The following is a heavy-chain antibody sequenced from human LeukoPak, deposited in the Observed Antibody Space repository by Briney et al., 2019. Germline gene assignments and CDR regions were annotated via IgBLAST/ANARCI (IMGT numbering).Heavy chain of an antibody. CDR1: GFTFSSYS. D-gene: IGHD5-18*01. J-gene: IGHJ4*02. Sequence: PGGSLRLSCAASGFTFSSYSMNWVRQAPGKGLEWVSYISSSSSTIYYADSVKGRFTISRDNAKNSLYLQMNSLRDEDTAVYYCARGSDAAMVSGSDYWGQGTLVTVSS. V-gene: IGHV3-48*02. CDR2: ISSSSSTI. CDR3: ARGSDAAMVSGSDY.